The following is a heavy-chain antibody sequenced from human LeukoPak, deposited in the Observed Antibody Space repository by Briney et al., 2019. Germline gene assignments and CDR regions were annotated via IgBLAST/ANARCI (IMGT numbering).Heavy chain of an antibody. CDR2: ISAYNGNT. V-gene: IGHV1-18*01. J-gene: IGHJ5*02. CDR1: GYTFTSYG. CDR3: ARTDIVLRDIPPHNWFDP. Sequence: GASVKVSCKASGYTFTSYGISWVRQAPGQGLEWMGWISAYNGNTNYAQKLQGRVTMTTDTSTGTAYMELRSLRSDDTAVYYCARTDIVLRDIPPHNWFDPWGQGTLVTVSS. D-gene: IGHD2-8*01.